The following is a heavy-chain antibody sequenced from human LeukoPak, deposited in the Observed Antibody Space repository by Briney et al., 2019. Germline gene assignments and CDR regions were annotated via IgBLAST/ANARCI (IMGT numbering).Heavy chain of an antibody. D-gene: IGHD2-15*01. V-gene: IGHV3-23*01. CDR1: GFTFSRYA. CDR2: ISGSGDST. CDR3: AKDGPFSWPPYFFAY. Sequence: VGSLRLYCAASGFTFSRYAMSWVRQAPGKGLVWVSGISGSGDSTYNADSVKGRFTISRDNSKNTLYLQMNSLRAEETPVYNSAKDGPFSWPPYFFAYWGQESLVTVSS. J-gene: IGHJ4*02.